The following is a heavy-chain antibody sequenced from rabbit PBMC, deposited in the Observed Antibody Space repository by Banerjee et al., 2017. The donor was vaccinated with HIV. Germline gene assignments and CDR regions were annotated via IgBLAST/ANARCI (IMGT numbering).Heavy chain of an antibody. CDR3: ARDTSSSFSSYGMDL. CDR2: IDPVFGVT. CDR1: GFDYSAYY. D-gene: IGHD1-1*01. V-gene: IGHV1S7*01. Sequence: QLVESGGGLVQPGGSLKLSCKASGFDYSAYYMSWVRQAPGKGLEWIGYIDPVFGVTVYANWVNGRFTISRDNAQNTLFLQLNSLTAADTATYFCARDTSSSFSSYGMDLWGPGTLVTVS. J-gene: IGHJ6*01.